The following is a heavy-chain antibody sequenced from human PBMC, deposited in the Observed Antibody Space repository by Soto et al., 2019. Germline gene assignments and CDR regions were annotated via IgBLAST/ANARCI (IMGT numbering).Heavy chain of an antibody. J-gene: IGHJ4*02. CDR3: AKFLSSSASTCSDY. CDR1: GFSYSKYR. D-gene: IGHD2-2*01. CDR2: INDTSNYI. V-gene: IGHV3-21*06. Sequence: PGGSLRLSCAASGFSYSKYRMHCVRQAPGKGLECVSSINDTSNYIYYADSVKGRFTISRDNAIDSPCLQMNSLRPSDQAVYYCAKFLSSSASTCSDYSARGTLVTVS.